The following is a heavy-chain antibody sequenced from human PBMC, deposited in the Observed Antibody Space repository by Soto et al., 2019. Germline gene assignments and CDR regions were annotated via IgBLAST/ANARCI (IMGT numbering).Heavy chain of an antibody. CDR2: INHSGST. CDR1: GGSFSGYY. Sequence: PSETLSLTCAVYGGSFSGYYWSWIRQPPGKGLEWVAQINHSGSTNYNPSLKRRLTISVDTSTNQFSLKLSSVTAADTAVYYCARVENIVVVVAATPVRATRFDYWGQGTLVTVS. CDR3: ARVENIVVVVAATPVRATRFDY. J-gene: IGHJ4*02. D-gene: IGHD2-15*01. V-gene: IGHV4-34*01.